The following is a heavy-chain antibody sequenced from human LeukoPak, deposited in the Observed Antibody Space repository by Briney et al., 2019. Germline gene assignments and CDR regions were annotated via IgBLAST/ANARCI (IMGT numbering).Heavy chain of an antibody. CDR3: ARGPQLYYYYYGMDV. V-gene: IGHV4-34*01. CDR1: GGSFSGYY. CDR2: INHSGST. Sequence: SETLSLTCAVYGGSFSGYYWSWIRQPPGKGLEWIGEINHSGSTNYNPSLKSRVTISVDTSKKQFSLKLSSVTAADTAVYYCARGPQLYYYYYGMDVWGQGTTVTVSS. J-gene: IGHJ6*02.